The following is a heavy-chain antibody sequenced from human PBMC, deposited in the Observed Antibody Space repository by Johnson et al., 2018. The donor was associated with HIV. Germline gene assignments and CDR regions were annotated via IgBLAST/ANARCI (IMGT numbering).Heavy chain of an antibody. CDR1: GFTFSSYA. CDR2: ISYDGSTI. J-gene: IGHJ3*02. V-gene: IGHV3-30-3*01. D-gene: IGHD3-16*01. CDR3: ARDLNHFGGAFDI. Sequence: QVQLVESGGGVVQPGRSLRLSCAASGFTFSSYAMHWVRQAPGKGLEWVAVISYDGSTIYYANSVEGRFTISRDNSKNTLYLQMNSLRAEDTAVYYCARDLNHFGGAFDIWGQGTMVTVSS.